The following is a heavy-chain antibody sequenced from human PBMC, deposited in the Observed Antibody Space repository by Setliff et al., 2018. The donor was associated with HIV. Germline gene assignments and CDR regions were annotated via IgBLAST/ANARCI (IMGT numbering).Heavy chain of an antibody. CDR3: ARCSGSYPCDGMDV. J-gene: IGHJ6*02. V-gene: IGHV5-51*01. CDR2: MYPSDSDT. D-gene: IGHD1-26*01. CDR1: GYSFSTYW. Sequence: PGESLKISCQGSGYSFSTYWIGWVRQMPGKGLEWMGIMYPSDSDTRYSPSFQGQVTISADKSISIAYLQWNSLKASDTAMYYCARCSGSYPCDGMDVWGQGTMVTVSS.